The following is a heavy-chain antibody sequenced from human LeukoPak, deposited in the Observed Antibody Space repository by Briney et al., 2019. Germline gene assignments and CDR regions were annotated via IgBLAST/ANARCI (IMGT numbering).Heavy chain of an antibody. CDR3: ARGKSYFDY. CDR2: IYYSGST. V-gene: IGHV4-39*01. CDR1: GGSISSSSYY. Sequence: KPSETLSLTCTVSGGSISSSSYYWGWIRQPPGKGLEWIGSIYYSGSTYYNPSLKSRVTISVDTSKNQFSLKLSSVTAADTAVYYCARGKSYFDYWGQGTLVTVSS. J-gene: IGHJ4*02.